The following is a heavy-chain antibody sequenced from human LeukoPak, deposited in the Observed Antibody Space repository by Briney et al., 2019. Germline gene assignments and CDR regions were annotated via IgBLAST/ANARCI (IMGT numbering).Heavy chain of an antibody. J-gene: IGHJ3*02. D-gene: IGHD3-22*01. CDR3: ARDRFGGYGAFDI. Sequence: SETLSLTCAVYGGSFSSYYWSWIRQPPGKGLEWIGYIYYSGSTNYNPSLKSRVTILVDKSKNQFSLKLSSVNAADTAVYYCARDRFGGYGAFDIWGQGTMVTVSS. CDR1: GGSFSSYY. CDR2: IYYSGST. V-gene: IGHV4-59*01.